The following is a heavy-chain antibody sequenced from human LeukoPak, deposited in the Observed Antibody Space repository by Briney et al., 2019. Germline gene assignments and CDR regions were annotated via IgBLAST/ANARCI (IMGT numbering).Heavy chain of an antibody. CDR3: ARGAALAIDF. Sequence: SETLSLTCSVSGGSVTSGSYYRSWIRQPAGKGLEWIGRISTSGSTNYNPSLKSRVTMSLDTSKNQFSLKLNSLTAADTAVYYCARGAALAIDFWGQGALVTVSS. CDR2: ISTSGST. D-gene: IGHD2-15*01. CDR1: GGSVTSGSYY. J-gene: IGHJ4*02. V-gene: IGHV4-61*02.